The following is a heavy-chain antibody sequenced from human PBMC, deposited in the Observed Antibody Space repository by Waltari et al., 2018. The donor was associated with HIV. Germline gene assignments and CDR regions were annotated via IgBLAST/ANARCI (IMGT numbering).Heavy chain of an antibody. CDR3: ARAGRRNSEHWEYYRDF. V-gene: IGHV4-34*02. D-gene: IGHD3-10*01. CDR2: VDHAGKT. CDR1: GGSFSGSF. J-gene: IGHJ4*02. Sequence: KPWGAGLLKPADTLPLTCAVYGGSFSGSFWTWIRQSPGNGLEWIGEVDHAGKTSNNPALKGRITPSAEKSKNQFSLKVTAVTAAETSIYFCARAGRRNSEHWEYYRDFWSRGTQVIVAP.